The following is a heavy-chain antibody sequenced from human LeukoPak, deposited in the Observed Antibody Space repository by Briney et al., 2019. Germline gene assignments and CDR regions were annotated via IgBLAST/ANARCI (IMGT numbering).Heavy chain of an antibody. V-gene: IGHV1-18*01. CDR1: GYTFSSYS. CDR2: ISTYNGNT. Sequence: GASVKVSCKASGYTFSSYSINWVRQAPGQGLEWMGWISTYNGNTNYAQKLQGRVTMTTDTSTSTAYMELRSLRSDDTAVYYCARDFFGSRDEFLGFDYWGQGTLVTVSS. J-gene: IGHJ4*02. D-gene: IGHD3-3*01. CDR3: ARDFFGSRDEFLGFDY.